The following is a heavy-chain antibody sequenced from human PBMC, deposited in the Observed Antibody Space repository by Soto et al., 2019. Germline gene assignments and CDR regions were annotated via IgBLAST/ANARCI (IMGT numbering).Heavy chain of an antibody. J-gene: IGHJ6*02. CDR1: GYTFTNYY. CDR2: INPSGGST. CDR3: AREASKYSGMDV. V-gene: IGHV1-46*01. Sequence: ASVKVSCKASGYTFTNYYMHWVRQAPGQGLEWMGVINPSGGSTTYAQKFQGRVTMTRDTSTSTVYMELSSLISEDTTEYYCAREASKYSGMDVWGQGRTGIVP. D-gene: IGHD2-21*01.